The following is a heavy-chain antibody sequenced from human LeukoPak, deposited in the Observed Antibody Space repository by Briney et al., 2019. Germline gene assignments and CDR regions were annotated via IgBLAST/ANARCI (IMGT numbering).Heavy chain of an antibody. D-gene: IGHD3-22*01. CDR1: GGSFSGYY. Sequence: SETLSLTCAVYGGSFSGYYWSWLRQPPGKGLEWIGEINHSGSTNYNPSLKSRVTISVDTSKNQFSLKLSPVTAADTAVYYCARGRLNYYDSSGNLGYWGQGTLVTVSS. V-gene: IGHV4-34*01. CDR2: INHSGST. CDR3: ARGRLNYYDSSGNLGY. J-gene: IGHJ4*02.